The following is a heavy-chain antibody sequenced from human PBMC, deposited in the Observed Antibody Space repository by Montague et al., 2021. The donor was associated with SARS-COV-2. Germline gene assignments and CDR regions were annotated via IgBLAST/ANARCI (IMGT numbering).Heavy chain of an antibody. Sequence: SETLSLTCTASSGSLSGYYWNWIRQPPGKGLEWIGFTHYNGTTKYNPSLKSRLNMSLDTSKNQFSLTLNSVTAADTAIYYCARGTAYDHVYYWGQGAPDTVAS. CDR2: THYNGTT. D-gene: IGHD2-8*02. V-gene: IGHV4-59*12. CDR1: SGSLSGYY. CDR3: ARGTAYDHVYY. J-gene: IGHJ4*02.